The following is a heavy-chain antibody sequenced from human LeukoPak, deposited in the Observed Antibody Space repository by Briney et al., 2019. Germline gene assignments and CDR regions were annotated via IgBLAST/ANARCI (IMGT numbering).Heavy chain of an antibody. CDR3: ARGHPSATGYSSGWYFHY. Sequence: ASVKASCKASGYTFTSYGISWVRQAPGQGLEWMGWISAYNGNTNYAQKFQGRVTMTRDMSTSTVYMDLSSLTSEDTAVYYCARGHPSATGYSSGWYFHYWGQGTLVTVSS. V-gene: IGHV1-18*01. CDR2: ISAYNGNT. CDR1: GYTFTSYG. D-gene: IGHD6-19*01. J-gene: IGHJ4*02.